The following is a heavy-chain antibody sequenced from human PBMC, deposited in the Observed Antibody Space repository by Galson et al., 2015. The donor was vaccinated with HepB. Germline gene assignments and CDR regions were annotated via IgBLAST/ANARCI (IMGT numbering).Heavy chain of an antibody. D-gene: IGHD1-26*01. Sequence: SVKVSCKASGYTFTSYGISWVRQAPGQGLEWMGWISAYNGNTNYAQKLQGRVTMTTDTSTSTAYMELRSLRSDDTAVYYCARDSWEDYYYYGMDVWGQGTTVTVSS. CDR1: GYTFTSYG. J-gene: IGHJ6*02. V-gene: IGHV1-18*01. CDR3: ARDSWEDYYYYGMDV. CDR2: ISAYNGNT.